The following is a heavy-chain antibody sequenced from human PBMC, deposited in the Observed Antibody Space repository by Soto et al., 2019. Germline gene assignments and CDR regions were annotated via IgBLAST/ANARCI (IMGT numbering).Heavy chain of an antibody. Sequence: SETLSLTCAVYGGSFRGYYWSWIRQPPGKGLEWIGEINHSGSTNYNPSLKSRVTISVDTSKNQFSLKLSSVTAADTAVYYCARGENDYGDYEIDYWGQGTPVTVSS. CDR2: INHSGST. D-gene: IGHD4-17*01. V-gene: IGHV4-34*01. J-gene: IGHJ4*02. CDR3: ARGENDYGDYEIDY. CDR1: GGSFRGYY.